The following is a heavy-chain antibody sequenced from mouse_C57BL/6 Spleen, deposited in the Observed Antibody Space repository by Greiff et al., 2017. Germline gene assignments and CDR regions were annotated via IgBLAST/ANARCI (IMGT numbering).Heavy chain of an antibody. CDR1: GYTFTSYS. CDR3: ARWYYGSSYGYFDV. CDR2: INPSSGYT. D-gene: IGHD1-1*01. V-gene: IGHV1-4*01. J-gene: IGHJ1*03. Sequence: QVQLQQSGAELARPGASVKMSCKASGYTFTSYSMHWVKQRPGQGLEWIGYINPSSGYTKYNQKFKDKDTLTADKSSSTAYMQLSSLTSEDSAVYYWARWYYGSSYGYFDVWGTGTTVTVSS.